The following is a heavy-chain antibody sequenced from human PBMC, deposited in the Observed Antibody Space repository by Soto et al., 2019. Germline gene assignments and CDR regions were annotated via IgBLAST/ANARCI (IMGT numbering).Heavy chain of an antibody. CDR1: GFTFDYYA. CDR3: AXDVGYCSGGRCPGPFDI. Sequence: GGSLRLSCAASGFTFDYYAMHWVRQAPGKGLEWVSGISWNSGSIGYADSVKGRFTISRDNAKNSLYLQMNSLRAEDTALYYCAXDVGYCSGGRCPGPFDIWGQGTMVTVSS. V-gene: IGHV3-9*01. CDR2: ISWNSGSI. J-gene: IGHJ3*02. D-gene: IGHD2-15*01.